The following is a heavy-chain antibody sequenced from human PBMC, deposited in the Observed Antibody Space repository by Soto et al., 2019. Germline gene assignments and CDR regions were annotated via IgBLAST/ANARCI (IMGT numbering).Heavy chain of an antibody. CDR2: IYYSGST. CDR1: GGSISSYY. Sequence: SETLSLTCTVSGGSISSYYWSWIRQPPGKGLEWIGYIYYSGSTNYNPSLKSRVTISVDTSKNQFSLKLSSVTAADTAVYYCARLRTFGGVIVIQDAFDIWGQGTMVTVSS. CDR3: ARLRTFGGVIVIQDAFDI. D-gene: IGHD3-16*02. J-gene: IGHJ3*02. V-gene: IGHV4-59*08.